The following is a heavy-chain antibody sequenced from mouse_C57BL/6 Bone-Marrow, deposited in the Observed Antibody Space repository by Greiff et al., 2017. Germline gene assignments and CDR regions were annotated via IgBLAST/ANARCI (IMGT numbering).Heavy chain of an antibody. V-gene: IGHV1-20*01. D-gene: IGHD1-2*01. CDR1: GYSFTGYF. J-gene: IGHJ2*01. Sequence: VQLQQSGPELVKPGDSVKISCKASGYSFTGYFMNWVMQSHGKSLEWIGRINPYNGDTFYNQKFKGKATLTVDKSSSTAHMELRSLTSGDSAVYYCAKGTTASEYFDYWGQGTTLTVSS. CDR2: INPYNGDT. CDR3: AKGTTASEYFDY.